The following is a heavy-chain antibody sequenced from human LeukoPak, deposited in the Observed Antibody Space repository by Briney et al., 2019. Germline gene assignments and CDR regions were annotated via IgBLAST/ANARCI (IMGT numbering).Heavy chain of an antibody. Sequence: SVKVSCKASGGTFSTYTITWVRQAPGQGLEWMGGIIPVFGTANYAQKFQDRVTVSTDGSTSTAYMELRSLKSDDTAIYYCARVDRSYFYLDVWGKGTTVTVSS. CDR2: IIPVFGTA. CDR1: GGTFSTYT. CDR3: ARVDRSYFYLDV. V-gene: IGHV1-69*05. J-gene: IGHJ6*03.